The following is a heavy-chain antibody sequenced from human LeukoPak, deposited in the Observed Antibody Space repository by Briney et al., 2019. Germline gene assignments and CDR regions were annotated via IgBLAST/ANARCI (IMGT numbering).Heavy chain of an antibody. D-gene: IGHD3-9*01. Sequence: GASVKVSCKASGYTFTSYYMHWVRQAPGQGLEWMGWISAYNGNTNYAQKLQGRVTMTTDTSTSTAYMELRSLRSDDTAVYYRARESTGYSYFDYWGQGTLVTVSS. CDR3: ARESTGYSYFDY. CDR2: ISAYNGNT. CDR1: GYTFTSYY. J-gene: IGHJ4*02. V-gene: IGHV1-18*04.